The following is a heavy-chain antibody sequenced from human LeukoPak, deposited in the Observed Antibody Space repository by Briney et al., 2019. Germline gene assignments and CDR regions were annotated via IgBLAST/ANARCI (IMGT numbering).Heavy chain of an antibody. V-gene: IGHV5-51*01. J-gene: IGHJ4*02. Sequence: GGSLRISGRGSGYSFTSYWIGWVRQFPGKGLDGMGIIYPGDSDTRYSPSFQGQVTISADKSISTAYLQWSSLKASDTAMYYCARHYDSSGYYFRYWGQGTLVTVSS. CDR1: GYSFTSYW. CDR3: ARHYDSSGYYFRY. CDR2: IYPGDSDT. D-gene: IGHD3-22*01.